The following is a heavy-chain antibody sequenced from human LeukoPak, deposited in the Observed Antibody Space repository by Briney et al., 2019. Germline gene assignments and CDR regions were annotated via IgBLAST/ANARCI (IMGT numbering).Heavy chain of an antibody. Sequence: PGRSLRLSCAASGFTFSSYGMSWVRQAPGKGLEWVSAISSRGGDTYYADSVKGRFTISRDNSKNTLYVQMNSLRAEDTAVYYCAKRVAYNSGYYWDYWGQGTLVTVSS. V-gene: IGHV3-23*01. CDR3: AKRVAYNSGYYWDY. D-gene: IGHD6-19*01. J-gene: IGHJ4*02. CDR2: ISSRGGDT. CDR1: GFTFSSYG.